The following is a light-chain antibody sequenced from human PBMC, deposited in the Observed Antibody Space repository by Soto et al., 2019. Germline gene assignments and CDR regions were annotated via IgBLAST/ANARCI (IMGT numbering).Light chain of an antibody. V-gene: IGKV1-5*01. Sequence: DIQMTQSPSTVSAYVGDSVTITCRASQSITTWLAWYQQRPGKAPKLLIYDVSILQSGVPSRFGGSGSGTEFTLTISGLQPDDVATYDCQHYNMYSPWTVGQGTKVEIK. CDR2: DVS. CDR3: QHYNMYSPWT. J-gene: IGKJ1*01. CDR1: QSITTW.